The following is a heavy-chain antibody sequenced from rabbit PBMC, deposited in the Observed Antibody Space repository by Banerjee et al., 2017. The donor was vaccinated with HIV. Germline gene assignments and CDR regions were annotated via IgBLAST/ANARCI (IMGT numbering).Heavy chain of an antibody. Sequence: QEQLVESGGGLVQPGGSLKLSCKASGFDFSSYGVSWVRQAPGKGLEWIGYIDPVFGSTYYASWVNGRFTISSHNAQNTLYLQLDSLTAADTATYFCVRGPSYYTYGYAGYAYAIRFNLWGPGTLVTVS. D-gene: IGHD6-1*01. CDR1: GFDFSSYG. V-gene: IGHV1S47*01. CDR2: IDPVFGST. J-gene: IGHJ4*01. CDR3: VRGPSYYTYGYAGYAYAIRFNL.